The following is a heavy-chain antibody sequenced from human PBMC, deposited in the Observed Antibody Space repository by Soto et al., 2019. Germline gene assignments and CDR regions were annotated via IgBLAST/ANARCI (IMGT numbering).Heavy chain of an antibody. Sequence: GESLKISCKGSGYRFTSYWIAWVRRMPGKGLEWMGIIYPGDSDARYSPSFQGQVTISVDKSISTAYLQWSSLKASDTAIYYCARQLGHDYINNWFDPWGQGTLVTVSS. V-gene: IGHV5-51*01. D-gene: IGHD4-4*01. CDR3: ARQLGHDYINNWFDP. J-gene: IGHJ5*02. CDR1: GYRFTSYW. CDR2: IYPGDSDA.